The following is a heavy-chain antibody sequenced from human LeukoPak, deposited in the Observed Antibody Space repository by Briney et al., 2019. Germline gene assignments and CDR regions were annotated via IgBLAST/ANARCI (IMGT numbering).Heavy chain of an antibody. CDR1: GFTFSSYG. Sequence: GGSLRLSCAASGFTFSSYGMHWVRQAPGKGLEWVAVIWYDGSNKYYADSVKGRFTISRDNSKNTLYLQMNSLRAEDTAVYYCARDLNYYDSSGYLEDWGQGTLVTVPS. CDR2: IWYDGSNK. D-gene: IGHD3-22*01. J-gene: IGHJ4*02. CDR3: ARDLNYYDSSGYLED. V-gene: IGHV3-33*01.